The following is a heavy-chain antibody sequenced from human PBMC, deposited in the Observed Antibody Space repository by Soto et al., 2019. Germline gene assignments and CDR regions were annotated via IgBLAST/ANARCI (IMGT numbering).Heavy chain of an antibody. D-gene: IGHD2-2*01. V-gene: IGHV4-38-2*01. Sequence: SETLSLTCAVSRFSISSGYYWGWVRHPPWKGLEWIGSIYHSGTTNYSPSLKSRVTISIDTSKNQFSLTLRSVTAADAAVYYCAICVSTDCYPPWGLKFFDLGGKGCLVT. CDR3: AICVSTDCYPPWGLKFFDL. CDR2: IYHSGTT. CDR1: RFSISSGYY. J-gene: IGHJ4*02.